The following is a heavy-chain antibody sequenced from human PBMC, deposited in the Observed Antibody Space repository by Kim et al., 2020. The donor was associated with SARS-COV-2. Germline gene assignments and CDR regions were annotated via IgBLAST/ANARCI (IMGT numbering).Heavy chain of an antibody. V-gene: IGHV4-61*07. Sequence: SLQRRVTISVDTSKNQFSLKLSSVTAADTAVYYCAGQGIAVAGTDMGFDYWGQGTLVTVSS. J-gene: IGHJ4*02. D-gene: IGHD6-19*01. CDR3: AGQGIAVAGTDMGFDY.